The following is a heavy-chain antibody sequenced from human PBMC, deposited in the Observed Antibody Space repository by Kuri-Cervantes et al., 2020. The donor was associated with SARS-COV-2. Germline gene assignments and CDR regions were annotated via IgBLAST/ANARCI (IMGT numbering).Heavy chain of an antibody. CDR1: GGTFSTYA. CDR3: ARVAWEYSSSPRLDY. V-gene: IGHV1-69*05. Sequence: SVKVSCKASGGTFSTYAISWVRQAPGQGLEWMGRIIPIFGTTNFPQKFQGRATITTDESTSTAYMELSSLRSEDTAVYYCARVAWEYSSSPRLDYWGQGTLVTVSS. D-gene: IGHD6-6*01. J-gene: IGHJ4*02. CDR2: IIPIFGTT.